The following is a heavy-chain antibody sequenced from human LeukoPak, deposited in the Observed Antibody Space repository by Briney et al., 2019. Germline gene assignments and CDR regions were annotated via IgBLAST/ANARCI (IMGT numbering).Heavy chain of an antibody. CDR2: IATGGYTL. CDR1: GFSFSDTY. D-gene: IGHD2/OR15-2a*01. Sequence: GGSLRLSCAASGFSFSDTYMSWIRQAPGKGLEWIAYIATGGYTLDYADSVRGRFTVSRDNAKNSLYLQMNSLRVEDTAVYYCATSSFYGELWGQGTLVTVSS. J-gene: IGHJ1*01. CDR3: ATSSFYGEL. V-gene: IGHV3-11*01.